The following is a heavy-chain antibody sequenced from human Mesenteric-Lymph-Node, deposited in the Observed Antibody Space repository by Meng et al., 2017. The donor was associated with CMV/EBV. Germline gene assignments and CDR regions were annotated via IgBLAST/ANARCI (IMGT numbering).Heavy chain of an antibody. CDR3: ASSSCSGTRCSPYYYYYGMDV. Sequence: GSLRLSCTVSGGSIRSSSYYWGWIRQPPGKGLEWIGSIYYSGSTDYNPSLKSRVTISVDRSKNQFSLKVNSVTAADTAVYYCASSSCSGTRCSPYYYYYGMDVWGQGTTVTVSS. D-gene: IGHD2-2*01. CDR1: GGSIRSSSYY. V-gene: IGHV4-39*07. CDR2: IYYSGST. J-gene: IGHJ6*02.